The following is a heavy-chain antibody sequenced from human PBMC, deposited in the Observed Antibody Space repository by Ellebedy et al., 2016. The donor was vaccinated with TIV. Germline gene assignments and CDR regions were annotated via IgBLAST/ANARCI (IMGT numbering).Heavy chain of an antibody. CDR1: GFTFSSYS. D-gene: IGHD6-19*01. Sequence: GESLKISXAASGFTFSSYSMNWVRQAPGKGLEWLSYISGSGSSVIYYADSVEGRFTISRDNAKNSLYLQMNSLRDEDTAVYFCARDYSAYSSGWSYYFDYWGQGTLVTVSS. V-gene: IGHV3-48*02. CDR3: ARDYSAYSSGWSYYFDY. CDR2: ISGSGSSVI. J-gene: IGHJ4*02.